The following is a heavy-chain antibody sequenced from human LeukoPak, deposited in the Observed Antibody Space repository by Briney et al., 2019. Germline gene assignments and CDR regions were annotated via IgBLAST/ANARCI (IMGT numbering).Heavy chain of an antibody. J-gene: IGHJ4*02. Sequence: EASVKVSCKVSGYTLTELSMHCVRQAPGKGLEWMGGFDPEDGETIYAQKFQGRVTMTEDTSTDTAYMELSSLRSEDTAVYYCATEVLITMVRGVDVDYWGQGTLVTVSS. CDR3: ATEVLITMVRGVDVDY. CDR1: GYTLTELS. V-gene: IGHV1-24*01. CDR2: FDPEDGET. D-gene: IGHD3-10*01.